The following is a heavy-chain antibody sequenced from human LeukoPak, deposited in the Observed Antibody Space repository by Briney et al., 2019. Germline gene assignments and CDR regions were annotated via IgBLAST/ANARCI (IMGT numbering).Heavy chain of an antibody. Sequence: TSETLSLTCTVSGGSITSYYWGWIRQPPGKGLEWIGSIYYSGSTYYNPSLKSRVTISVDTSKNQFSLKLSSVTAADTAVYYCARGDTYYDFWSYWGQGTLVTVSS. CDR1: GGSITSYY. J-gene: IGHJ4*02. CDR3: ARGDTYYDFWSY. V-gene: IGHV4-39*01. CDR2: IYYSGST. D-gene: IGHD3-3*01.